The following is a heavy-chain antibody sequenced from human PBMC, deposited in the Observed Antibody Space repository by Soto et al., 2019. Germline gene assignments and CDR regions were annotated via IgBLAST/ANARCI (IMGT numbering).Heavy chain of an antibody. CDR1: GYTFTSYG. J-gene: IGHJ5*02. D-gene: IGHD6-13*01. Sequence: GASVKVSCKASGYTFTSYGISWVRQAPGQRLEWMGWISAYNGNTNYAQKLQGRVTMTTDTSTSTAYMELRSLRSDDTAVYYCVKGYSSSWYFPFDPWGQGTLVTVSS. V-gene: IGHV1-18*01. CDR3: VKGYSSSWYFPFDP. CDR2: ISAYNGNT.